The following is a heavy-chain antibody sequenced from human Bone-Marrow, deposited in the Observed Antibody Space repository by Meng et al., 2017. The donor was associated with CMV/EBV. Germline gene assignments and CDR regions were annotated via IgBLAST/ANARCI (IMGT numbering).Heavy chain of an antibody. D-gene: IGHD2/OR15-2a*01. CDR3: ASRYCNTAACLFDY. CDR2: IYYRDRS. CDR1: GGSIISTGYY. J-gene: IGHJ4*01. V-gene: IGHV4-39*07. Sequence: SGGSIISTGYYWGWIRQTPWKGLEWIGSIYYRDRSYYQPSLKSRVTISIDTSQNQFSLKLSSVTAADTAVYYCASRYCNTAACLFDYWGQGILVTVSS.